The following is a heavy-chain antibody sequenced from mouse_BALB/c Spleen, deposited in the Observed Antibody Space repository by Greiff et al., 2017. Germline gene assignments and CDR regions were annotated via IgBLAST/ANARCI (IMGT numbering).Heavy chain of an antibody. CDR2: IDPANGNT. CDR3: ASDTTATGAYAMDY. J-gene: IGHJ4*01. Sequence: EVQLQQSGAELVKPGASVKLSCTASGFNIKDTYMHWVKQRPEQGLEWIGRIDPANGNTKYDPKFQGKATITADTSSNTAYLQLSSLTSEDTAVYYCASDTTATGAYAMDYWGQGTSVTVSS. CDR1: GFNIKDTY. V-gene: IGHV14-3*02. D-gene: IGHD1-2*01.